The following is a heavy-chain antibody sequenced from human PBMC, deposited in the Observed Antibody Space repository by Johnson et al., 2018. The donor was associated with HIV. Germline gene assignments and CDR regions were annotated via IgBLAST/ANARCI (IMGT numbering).Heavy chain of an antibody. CDR3: AKAMGGWLLAHAFDI. Sequence: QVQLVESGGGVVKPGRSLRLSCVASGFTFRNYGMHWVRQAPGKGLEWVAVISYDGSVKYYADAVKGRFTISRDNSMNTLYLQMNSLRAEDTAVYYCAKAMGGWLLAHAFDIWGQGTMVTISS. V-gene: IGHV3-30*18. CDR1: GFTFRNYG. D-gene: IGHD3-22*01. J-gene: IGHJ3*02. CDR2: ISYDGSVK.